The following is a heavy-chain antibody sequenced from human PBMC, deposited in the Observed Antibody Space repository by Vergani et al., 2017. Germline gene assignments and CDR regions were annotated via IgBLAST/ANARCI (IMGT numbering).Heavy chain of an antibody. CDR1: GYTFTGYY. CDR3: ARRGIGGYGHYYYYYMDV. Sequence: QVQLVQSGAEVKKPGASVKVSCKASGYTFTGYYMHWVRQAPGQGLEWMGWINPNSGGTNYAQKFQGRVTMTRDTSISTAYMELSRLRSDDTAVYYCARRGIGGYGHYYYYYMDVWGKGTTVTVSS. J-gene: IGHJ6*03. D-gene: IGHD5-12*01. CDR2: INPNSGGT. V-gene: IGHV1-2*02.